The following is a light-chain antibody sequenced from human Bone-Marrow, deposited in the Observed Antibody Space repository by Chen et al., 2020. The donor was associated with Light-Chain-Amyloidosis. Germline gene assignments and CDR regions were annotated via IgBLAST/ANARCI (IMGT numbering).Light chain of an antibody. CDR3: QRYVNSQWT. CDR1: QSITTNL. J-gene: IGKJ1*01. CDR2: VAT. Sequence: EFVVTQPPGTLSLSPGERATLSCRPSQSITTNLLAWYQFKPGQAPRLLINVATSRATGIPDRFSGSRSGTDFTLTISRLEPEDFAVYYCQRYVNSQWTFGQGTKVEIK. V-gene: IGKV3-20*01.